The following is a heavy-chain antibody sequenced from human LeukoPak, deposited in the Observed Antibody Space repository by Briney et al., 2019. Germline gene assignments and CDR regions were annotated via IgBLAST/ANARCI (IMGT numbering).Heavy chain of an antibody. Sequence: SETLSLTCTVSGGSISSSSYYWSWIRQPPGKGLEWIGSIYYSGSTYYNPSLKSRVTISVDTSKNQFSLKLSSVTAADTAVYYCARGAVGALYYFDYWGQGTLVTVSS. CDR2: IYYSGST. CDR1: GGSISSSSYY. J-gene: IGHJ4*02. V-gene: IGHV4-39*07. CDR3: ARGAVGALYYFDY. D-gene: IGHD1-26*01.